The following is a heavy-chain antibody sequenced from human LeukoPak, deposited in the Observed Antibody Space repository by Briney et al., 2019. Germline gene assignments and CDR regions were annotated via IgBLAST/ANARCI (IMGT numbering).Heavy chain of an antibody. CDR2: INAGNGNT. CDR1: GYTFTSYG. V-gene: IGHV1-3*01. D-gene: IGHD2-15*01. Sequence: GASVKVSCKASGYTFTSYGISWVRQAPGQRLEWMGWINAGNGNTKYSQKFQGRVTITRDTSASTAYMELSSLRSEDTAVYYCARDDCSGGSCYFDYWGQGTLVTVSS. J-gene: IGHJ4*02. CDR3: ARDDCSGGSCYFDY.